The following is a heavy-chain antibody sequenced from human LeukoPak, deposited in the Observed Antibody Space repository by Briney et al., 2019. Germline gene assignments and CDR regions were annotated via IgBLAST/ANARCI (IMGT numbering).Heavy chain of an antibody. CDR3: ARAYSSVVSCDY. CDR2: ITSSGTTI. J-gene: IGHJ4*02. Sequence: ESGGSLRLSCAASGFRFSSYEMNWVRQAPGKGLEWVSYITSSGTTIHYADSVKGRFTISRDNAKNSLYLQMNSLRAEDTAVYYRARAYSSVVSCDYWGQGTLVTVSS. CDR1: GFRFSSYE. D-gene: IGHD6-19*01. V-gene: IGHV3-48*03.